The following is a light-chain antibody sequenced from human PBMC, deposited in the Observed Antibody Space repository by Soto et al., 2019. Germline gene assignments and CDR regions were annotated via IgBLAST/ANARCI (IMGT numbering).Light chain of an antibody. V-gene: IGLV2-14*01. J-gene: IGLJ1*01. Sequence: QSALTQPASVSGSPGQSITISCTGTSSDVGGYNYVSWYQQHPGTAPKLMIYDVSNRPSGVSNRFSGSKSGNTASLTISGLQAEDEADYYCSSYTSSSTLRVFGTGTKLTVL. CDR3: SSYTSSSTLRV. CDR1: SSDVGGYNY. CDR2: DVS.